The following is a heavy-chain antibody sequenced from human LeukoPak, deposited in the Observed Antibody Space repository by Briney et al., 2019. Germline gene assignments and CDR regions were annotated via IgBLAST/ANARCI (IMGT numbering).Heavy chain of an antibody. D-gene: IGHD5-18*01. CDR3: ARDLGYSYGYFAH. V-gene: IGHV3-53*01. Sequence: GGSLRLSCAASGFTVSSSHRSWVRQAPGKGLEWVSVIDSGGSTYYSDSVKGRFTISRDNSKNTLYLQINSLRVEDTAVYYCARDLGYSYGYFAHWGQGSLVTVSS. CDR1: GFTVSSSH. J-gene: IGHJ4*02. CDR2: IDSGGST.